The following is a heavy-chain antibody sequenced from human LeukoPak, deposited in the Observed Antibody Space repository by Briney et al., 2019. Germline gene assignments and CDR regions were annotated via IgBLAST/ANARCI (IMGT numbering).Heavy chain of an antibody. CDR2: INHSGSI. V-gene: IGHV4-34*01. Sequence: SETLSLTYAVYGGSFSGYYWSWIRQSPGKGLEWIGEINHSGSINYNPSLKSRVTISVDTSKNQFSLKLSSVTAADTAVYYCARVSWSSSPYFDYWGQGTLVTVSS. D-gene: IGHD6-6*01. CDR1: GGSFSGYY. J-gene: IGHJ4*02. CDR3: ARVSWSSSPYFDY.